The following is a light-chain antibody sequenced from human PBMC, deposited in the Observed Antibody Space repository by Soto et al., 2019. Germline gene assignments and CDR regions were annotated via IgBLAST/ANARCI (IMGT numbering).Light chain of an antibody. CDR1: SSDIGAYNS. CDR2: DVS. J-gene: IGLJ2*01. V-gene: IGLV2-14*03. Sequence: QSALTQPASVSASPGQSITISCTGTSSDIGAYNSVSWYQQHPGEAPQLIIYDVSYRPSGISSRFSGSKSGNTASLTVSGLQADDDADYYCASYTTGRIRVFGGGAKVIVL. CDR3: ASYTTGRIRV.